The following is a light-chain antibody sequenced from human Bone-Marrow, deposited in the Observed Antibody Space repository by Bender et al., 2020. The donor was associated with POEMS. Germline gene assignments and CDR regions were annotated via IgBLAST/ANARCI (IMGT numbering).Light chain of an antibody. CDR3: AAWEDSLNGWV. CDR2: INN. CDR1: SSNIGTNP. V-gene: IGLV1-44*01. J-gene: IGLJ3*02. Sequence: VLTQPPSASGTPGQRVTISCSGSSSNIGTNPVNWYQQLPGTAPKLLIYINNQRPSGVPDRFSGSKSGTSASLAISGLQSEDEADYYCAAWEDSLNGWVFGGGTKLAVL.